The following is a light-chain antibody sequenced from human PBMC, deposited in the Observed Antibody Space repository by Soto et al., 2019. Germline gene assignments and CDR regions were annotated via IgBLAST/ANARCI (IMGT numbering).Light chain of an antibody. CDR3: QSYDSSLSAWV. CDR2: DDN. Sequence: QSVLTQPPSVSGAPGQRVTISCTGSSSNIGAGYDVHWYQQLPGTAPKLLIYDDNNRPSGVPYRFSGSKSGTSASLAITGRQAEDEADYYCQSYDSSLSAWVFGGGTKLTVL. J-gene: IGLJ3*02. V-gene: IGLV1-40*01. CDR1: SSNIGAGYD.